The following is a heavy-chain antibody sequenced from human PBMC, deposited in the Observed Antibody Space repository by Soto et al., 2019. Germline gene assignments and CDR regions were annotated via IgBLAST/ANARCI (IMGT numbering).Heavy chain of an antibody. V-gene: IGHV2-5*02. Sequence: QITFKEAGPTLVKTTETLTLTCTFSGFSFTTTRMGVGWTRQPPGKALAWLAIIYWDGESRYNPLLRRRLTLTEDTSKNQVVLTMTNIDPKDTATYYCAHRDSTGTTTYFDSWGQGIPVTVAS. D-gene: IGHD1-1*01. CDR2: IYWDGES. CDR3: AHRDSTGTTTYFDS. J-gene: IGHJ4*02. CDR1: GFSFTTTRMG.